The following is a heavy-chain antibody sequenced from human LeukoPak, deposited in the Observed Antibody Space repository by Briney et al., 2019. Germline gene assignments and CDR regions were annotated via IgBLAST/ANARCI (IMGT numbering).Heavy chain of an antibody. V-gene: IGHV4-34*01. CDR3: ARGLAIFGLYYYYYGMDV. J-gene: IGHJ6*02. CDR1: SGSFSGYY. CDR2: INHSGST. D-gene: IGHD3/OR15-3a*01. Sequence: SETLSLTCAVYSGSFSGYYWSWIRQPPGKGLEWIGEINHSGSTNYNPSLKSRVTISVDTSKNQFSLKLSSVTAADTAVYYCARGLAIFGLYYYYYGMDVWGQGTTVTVSS.